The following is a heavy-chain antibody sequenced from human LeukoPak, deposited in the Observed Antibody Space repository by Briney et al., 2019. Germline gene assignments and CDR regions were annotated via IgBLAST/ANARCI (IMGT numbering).Heavy chain of an antibody. CDR3: ATTSRDFLSGFDY. Sequence: PSETLSLTCTVSGGSISSYYWSWIRQPPGKGLEWIGYIYYSGSTNYNPSLKSRVTITVDTSKNQFSLRLSSVTAADTAVYCATTSRDFLSGFDYWGQGTLVTVSS. CDR1: GGSISSYY. J-gene: IGHJ4*02. V-gene: IGHV4-59*01. CDR2: IYYSGST. D-gene: IGHD3-3*01.